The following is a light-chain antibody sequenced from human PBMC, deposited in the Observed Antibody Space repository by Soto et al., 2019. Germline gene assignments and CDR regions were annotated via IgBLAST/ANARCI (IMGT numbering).Light chain of an antibody. V-gene: IGLV2-23*01. CDR3: CSYAGANTYV. Sequence: ALTQPPSVSAAPGQKVTISCSGSSSNIGGNSVSWYQQHPGKAPKLIIYEGSKRPSGVSNRFSGSKSGNTASLTISGLQAEDETDYYCCSYAGANTYVFGTGTKVTVL. CDR2: EGS. J-gene: IGLJ1*01. CDR1: SSNIGGNS.